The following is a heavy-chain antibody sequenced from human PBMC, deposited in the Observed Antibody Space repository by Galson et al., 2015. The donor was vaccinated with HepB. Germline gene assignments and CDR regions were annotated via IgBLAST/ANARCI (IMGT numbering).Heavy chain of an antibody. J-gene: IGHJ4*02. CDR1: GFNFSPYA. CDR2: ISHLGNNK. D-gene: IGHD1-26*01. CDR3: AKTAWYSGSYRFDY. V-gene: IGHV3-30-3*01. Sequence: SLRLSCAASGFNFSPYAMHWVRQAPGKGLDWVAVISHLGNNKYHADSVEGRFTISRDNSQNILYLQINNLRVEDTAVYYCAKTAWYSGSYRFDYWGQGTLVTVSS.